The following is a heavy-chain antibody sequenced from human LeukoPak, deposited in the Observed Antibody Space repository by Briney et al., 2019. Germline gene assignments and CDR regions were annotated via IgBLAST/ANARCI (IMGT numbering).Heavy chain of an antibody. D-gene: IGHD3-22*01. CDR3: ARDGGYFSFDY. J-gene: IGHJ4*02. CDR2: IYYSGST. V-gene: IGHV4-61*01. CDR1: GGSVSSGNYY. Sequence: SETLSLTCTVSGGSVSSGNYYWSWIRQPPGKGLEWIGYIYYSGSTTNNPSLKSRATISVDTSKNQFSLKLSSVTAADTAVYYCARDGGYFSFDYWGQGTLVTVSS.